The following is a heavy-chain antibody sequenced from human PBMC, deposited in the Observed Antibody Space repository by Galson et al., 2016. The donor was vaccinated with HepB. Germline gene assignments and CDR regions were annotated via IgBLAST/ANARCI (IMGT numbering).Heavy chain of an antibody. V-gene: IGHV1-69*13. J-gene: IGHJ6*02. CDR3: AREAYGDYEGTVYFYGMDV. Sequence: SVKVSCKASGGTLTSYAISWVRQAPGQGLEWMGGVITFFDTAHYAQNFQGRITITADDSTSTAYMELSSLRYEDTAMYFCAREAYGDYEGTVYFYGMDVWGQGTTVTVSS. D-gene: IGHD4-17*01. CDR2: VITFFDTA. CDR1: GGTLTSYA.